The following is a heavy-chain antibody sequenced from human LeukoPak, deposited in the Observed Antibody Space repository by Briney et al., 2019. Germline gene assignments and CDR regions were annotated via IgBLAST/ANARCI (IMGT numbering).Heavy chain of an antibody. CDR2: IGSGSGFI. J-gene: IGHJ4*02. D-gene: IGHD3-10*01. V-gene: IGHV3-21*01. Sequence: GGSLRLSCAVSGFNFSRYTMNWVRQAPGKGLEWVSSIGSGSGFIFSADSVKGRFTISRDNTKNSLYLQMNSLRVEDTAVYYCARVAGESRDYWGQGTLVTVSS. CDR3: ARVAGESRDY. CDR1: GFNFSRYT.